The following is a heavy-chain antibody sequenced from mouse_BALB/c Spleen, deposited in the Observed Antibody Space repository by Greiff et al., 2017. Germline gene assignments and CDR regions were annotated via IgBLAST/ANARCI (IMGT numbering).Heavy chain of an antibody. CDR1: GYTFTDYN. D-gene: IGHD1-1*01. CDR3: ARRDYYGSSYGYFDY. J-gene: IGHJ2*01. V-gene: IGHV1S29*02. CDR2: IYPYNGGT. Sequence: EVQLQQSGPELVKPGASVKISCKASGYTFTDYNMHWVKQSHGKSLEWIGYIYPYNGGTGYNQKFKSKATLTVDNSSSTAYMELRSLTSEDSAVYYCARRDYYGSSYGYFDYWGQGTTLTVSS.